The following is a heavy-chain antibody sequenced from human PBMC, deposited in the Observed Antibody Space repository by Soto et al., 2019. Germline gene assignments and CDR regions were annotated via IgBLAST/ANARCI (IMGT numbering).Heavy chain of an antibody. CDR3: AREGVNWNGWYFDY. CDR1: GYTFTSYA. Sequence: QVQLVQSGAAVKKPGASVKVSCKASGYTFTSYAMHWVRQAPGQRLEWMGWINAGNGNTKYSQKFQGRVTITRDTSASTAYMELSSLRSEDTAVYYCAREGVNWNGWYFDYWGQGALVTVSS. D-gene: IGHD1-20*01. J-gene: IGHJ4*02. CDR2: INAGNGNT. V-gene: IGHV1-3*01.